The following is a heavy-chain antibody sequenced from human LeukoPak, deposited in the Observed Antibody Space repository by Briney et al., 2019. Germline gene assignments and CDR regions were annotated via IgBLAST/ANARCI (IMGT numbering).Heavy chain of an antibody. Sequence: GGSLRLSCAGSGFSFSSYGMHWVRQAPGKGLEWMAFIRSDGSNKYYADSVKGRFTISRDNSKNTLYLQMNSLRAEDTAVYYCAKEGLELIYYFYYMDVWGKGATVTISS. CDR1: GFSFSSYG. CDR3: AKEGLELIYYFYYMDV. V-gene: IGHV3-30*02. J-gene: IGHJ6*03. CDR2: IRSDGSNK. D-gene: IGHD2/OR15-2a*01.